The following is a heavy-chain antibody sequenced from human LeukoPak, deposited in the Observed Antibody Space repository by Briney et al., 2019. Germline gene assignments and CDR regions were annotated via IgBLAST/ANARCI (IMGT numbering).Heavy chain of an antibody. Sequence: SVKVSCKASGGTFSSYAISWVRQAPGQGLEWMGGIIPIFGTANYAQKFQGRVTMTRNTSISTAYMELSSLRSEDTAVYYCARGQEMATQAYWGQGTPVTVSS. V-gene: IGHV1-69*05. CDR3: ARGQEMATQAY. CDR2: IIPIFGTA. D-gene: IGHD5-24*01. J-gene: IGHJ4*02. CDR1: GGTFSSYA.